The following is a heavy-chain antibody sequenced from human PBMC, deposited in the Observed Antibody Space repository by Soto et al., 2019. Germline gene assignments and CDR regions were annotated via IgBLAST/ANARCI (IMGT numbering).Heavy chain of an antibody. D-gene: IGHD3-3*01. CDR1: GFTFSSYG. CDR3: ARDLAGLRFLEWLPSDAFDI. CDR2: ISNDGNKK. Sequence: PGGSLRLSCAASGFTFSSYGMHWVRQVSGKGLEWVAVISNDGNKKYYADSVKGRFTISRDNSKNTLYLQMNSLRAEDTAVYYCARDLAGLRFLEWLPSDAFDIWGQGTMVTVSS. V-gene: IGHV3-30*03. J-gene: IGHJ3*02.